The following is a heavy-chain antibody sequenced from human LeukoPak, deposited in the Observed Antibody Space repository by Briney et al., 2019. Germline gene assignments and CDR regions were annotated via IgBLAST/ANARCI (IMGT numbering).Heavy chain of an antibody. D-gene: IGHD3-22*01. CDR3: ARHRIYDSSGYYYEIFDY. V-gene: IGHV4-39*01. J-gene: IGHJ4*02. Sequence: SETLSLTCTVSGGSISSSSYYWGWIRQPPGNGLEWIGSIYYSGSTYYNPSLKSRVTISVDTSKNQFSLKLSSVTAADTAVYYCARHRIYDSSGYYYEIFDYWGQGTLVTVSS. CDR2: IYYSGST. CDR1: GGSISSSSYY.